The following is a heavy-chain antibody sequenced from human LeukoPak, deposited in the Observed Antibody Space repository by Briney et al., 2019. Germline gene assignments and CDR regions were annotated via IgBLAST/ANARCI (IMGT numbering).Heavy chain of an antibody. CDR2: MNPNSGNT. V-gene: IGHV1-8*01. CDR3: ARPSTRDFWSGYLSTSYYYYYGMDV. J-gene: IGHJ6*02. Sequence: ASVKVSCKASGYTFTSYDINWVRQATAQGLEWMGWMNPNSGNTGYAQKFQGRVTMTRNTSISTAYMELSNLRSEDTAVYYCARPSTRDFWSGYLSTSYYYYYGMDVWGQGTTVTVSS. D-gene: IGHD3-3*01. CDR1: GYTFTSYD.